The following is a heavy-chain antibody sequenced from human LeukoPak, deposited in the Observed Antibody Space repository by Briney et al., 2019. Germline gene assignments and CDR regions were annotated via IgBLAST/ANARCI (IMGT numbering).Heavy chain of an antibody. CDR2: ITPIFGTA. V-gene: IGHV1-69*05. D-gene: IGHD4-23*01. CDR3: ARGTTTVENWFDP. CDR1: GGTFSSYA. Sequence: GASVKVSCKASGGTFSSYAISWVRQAPGQGLEWMGGITPIFGTANYAQKFQGRVTITTDGSTSTAYMELSSLRSEDTAVYYCARGTTTVENWFDPWGQGTLVTVSS. J-gene: IGHJ5*02.